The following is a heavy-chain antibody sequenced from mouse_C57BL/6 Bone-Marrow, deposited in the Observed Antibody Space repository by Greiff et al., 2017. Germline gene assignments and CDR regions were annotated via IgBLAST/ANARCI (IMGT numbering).Heavy chain of an antibody. Sequence: EVKVEESGGGLVQPGGSMKLSCAASGFTFSDAWMDWVRQSPEKGLEWVAEIRNKANNHATYYAESVKGRFTISRDDSKSSVYLQMSSLRAEDAGIYYCTRRGDYDVDYWGQGTTLTVSS. D-gene: IGHD2-4*01. CDR2: IRNKANNHAT. CDR3: TRRGDYDVDY. J-gene: IGHJ2*01. V-gene: IGHV6-6*01. CDR1: GFTFSDAW.